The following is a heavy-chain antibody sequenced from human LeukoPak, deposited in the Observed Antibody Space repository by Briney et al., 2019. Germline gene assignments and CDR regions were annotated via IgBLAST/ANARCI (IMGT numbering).Heavy chain of an antibody. CDR1: SGSISTYY. CDR3: ARGLTTVTYYFDY. V-gene: IGHV4-34*01. D-gene: IGHD4-17*01. Sequence: PSETLSLTCTVSSGSISTYYWSWIRQPPGKGLEWIGEINHSGSTNYNPSLKSRVTISVDTSKNQFSLKLSSVTAADTAVYYCARGLTTVTYYFDYWGQGTLVTVSS. J-gene: IGHJ4*02. CDR2: INHSGST.